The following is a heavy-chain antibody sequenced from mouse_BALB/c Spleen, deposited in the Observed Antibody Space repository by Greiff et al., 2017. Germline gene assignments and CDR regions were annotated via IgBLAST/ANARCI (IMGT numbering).Heavy chain of an antibody. CDR2: ISSGGST. Sequence: EVKLMESGGGLVKPGGSLKLSCAASGFTFSSYAMSWVRQTPEKRLEWVASISSGGSTYYPDSVKGRFTISRDNARNILYLQMSSLRSEDTAMYYCARGEGYYSYYFDYWGQGTTLTVSS. CDR3: ARGEGYYSYYFDY. V-gene: IGHV5-6-5*01. CDR1: GFTFSSYA. D-gene: IGHD2-3*01. J-gene: IGHJ2*01.